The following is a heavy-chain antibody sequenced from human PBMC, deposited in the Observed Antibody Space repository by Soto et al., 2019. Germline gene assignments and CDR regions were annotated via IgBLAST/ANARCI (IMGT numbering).Heavy chain of an antibody. CDR2: IIPILGVG. CDR1: GVSFNSST. V-gene: IGHV1-69*02. CDR3: SSREEGGDQFGSGRYFTDD. D-gene: IGHD3-10*01. J-gene: IGHJ4*02. Sequence: QVHLAQSGAEVKKPGSSVKVSCRASGVSFNSSTITWVRQAPGQGLEWVGRIIPILGVGDYSQKFRGRVTITADKATSTAYVELSSLRFDDTAVYFCSSREEGGDQFGSGRYFTDDWGQGTLVSVSS.